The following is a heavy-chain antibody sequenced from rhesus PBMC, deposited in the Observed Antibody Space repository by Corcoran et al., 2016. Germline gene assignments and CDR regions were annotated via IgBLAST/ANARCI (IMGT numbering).Heavy chain of an antibody. J-gene: IGHJ4*01. Sequence: QVHLQESGPGLVKPSETLVLTCAVPGDSISGNYWRWIRQAPGKGLEWIGLIFDGGKKSDYNPSLKSRVTISMDTSKNQFFLILNSVTAADTAVYYCARGPMGGAGYWGQGVLVTVSS. V-gene: IGHV4S2*01. D-gene: IGHD3-34*01. CDR1: GDSISGNY. CDR2: IFDGGKKS. CDR3: ARGPMGGAGY.